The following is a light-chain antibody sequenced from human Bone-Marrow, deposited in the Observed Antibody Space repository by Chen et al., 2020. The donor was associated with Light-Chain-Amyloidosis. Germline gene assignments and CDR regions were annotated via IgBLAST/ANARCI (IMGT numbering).Light chain of an antibody. J-gene: IGLJ1*01. V-gene: IGLV2-8*01. Sequence: QSALAQPPSASGSPGQSVTISCAGTSSDVGDYKYGSWYQQHPGKAPKLMIYEVSKRPSGVPDRFSGSKSGNTASLTVSGLQAEDEAEYYCSSYAGSNNFVFGTGTKVTVL. CDR1: SSDVGDYKY. CDR2: EVS. CDR3: SSYAGSNNFV.